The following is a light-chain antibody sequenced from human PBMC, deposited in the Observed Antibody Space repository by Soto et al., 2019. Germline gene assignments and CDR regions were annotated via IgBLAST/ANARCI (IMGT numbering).Light chain of an antibody. CDR3: SSYAGINNLGV. V-gene: IGLV2-8*01. CDR2: EVS. Sequence: QSALTQPPSASGSPGQSVTISCTGTSSDVGGYKYVSWYQQYPGKAPKLIIYEVSERPSGVPDRFSGLKSVNTAFLTVSGLQAEDEADYYCSSYAGINNLGVFGTGTKLTVL. J-gene: IGLJ1*01. CDR1: SSDVGGYKY.